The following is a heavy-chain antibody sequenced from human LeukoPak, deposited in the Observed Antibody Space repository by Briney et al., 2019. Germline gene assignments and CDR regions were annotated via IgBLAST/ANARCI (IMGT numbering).Heavy chain of an antibody. D-gene: IGHD6-13*01. J-gene: IGHJ4*02. CDR3: ASRTAAGRYYFDY. CDR1: GGSFSGYY. CDR2: INHSGST. V-gene: IGHV4-34*01. Sequence: PSETLSLTCAVYGGSFSGYYWSWIRQPPGKGLEWIGEINHSGSTNYNPSLKSRVTISVDTSKNQFSLKLSSVTAADTAVYYCASRTAAGRYYFDYWGQGTLVTVSS.